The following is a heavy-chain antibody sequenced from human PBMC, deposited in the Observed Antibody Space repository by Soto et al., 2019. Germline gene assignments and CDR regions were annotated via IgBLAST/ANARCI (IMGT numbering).Heavy chain of an antibody. J-gene: IGHJ6*02. CDR1: GYTFTSYG. Sequence: QVQLVQSGAEVKKPGASVKVSCKASGYTFTSYGISWVRQAPGQGLEWMGWISAYNGNTNYAQKLQGRDTMTNDKSTRTDYMELRSLRSDDTAVYYCARGVAAAGSAYYYSGMDVWGQGTKVTVSS. V-gene: IGHV1-18*01. D-gene: IGHD6-13*01. CDR3: ARGVAAAGSAYYYSGMDV. CDR2: ISAYNGNT.